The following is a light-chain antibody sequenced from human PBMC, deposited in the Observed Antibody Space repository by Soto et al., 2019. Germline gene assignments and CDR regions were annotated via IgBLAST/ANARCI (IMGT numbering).Light chain of an antibody. CDR1: QSVSSN. V-gene: IGKV3-15*01. Sequence: EIVMTQSPATLSVSPGERATLSCRASQSVSSNLAWYQQKPGQAPRLLIYGASTRATGLPARFSGSGSGTEFTLTISSLQSEDFAVYYCQQYNNWTFGQGTKVEIK. J-gene: IGKJ1*01. CDR2: GAS. CDR3: QQYNNWT.